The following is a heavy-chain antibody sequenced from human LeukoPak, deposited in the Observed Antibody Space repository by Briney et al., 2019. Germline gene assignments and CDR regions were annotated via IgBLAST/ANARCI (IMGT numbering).Heavy chain of an antibody. V-gene: IGHV3-21*01. CDR1: RFTFSSYA. Sequence: GGSLRLSCAASRFTFSSYAMHWVRQAPGRGLEWVSSISSGSHYIYYADSVRGRFTISRDNAENSLHLHMSSLRAEDTAVYYCATPPSVTWFDPWGQGTLVTVSS. CDR2: ISSGSHYI. D-gene: IGHD4-23*01. CDR3: ATPPSVTWFDP. J-gene: IGHJ5*02.